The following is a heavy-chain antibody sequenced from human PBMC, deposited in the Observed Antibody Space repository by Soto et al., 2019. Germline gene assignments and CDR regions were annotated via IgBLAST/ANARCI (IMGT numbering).Heavy chain of an antibody. J-gene: IGHJ3*02. D-gene: IGHD2-8*02. Sequence: SETLSLTCAVYGGSFSGYYWSWIRQPPGKGLEWIGEINHRGSTNYNPSLKSRVTISVDTSKNQFSLKLSSVTAADTAVYYCARNQTGVDDFDIWGQGTMVTVSS. CDR3: ARNQTGVDDFDI. V-gene: IGHV4-34*01. CDR1: GGSFSGYY. CDR2: INHRGST.